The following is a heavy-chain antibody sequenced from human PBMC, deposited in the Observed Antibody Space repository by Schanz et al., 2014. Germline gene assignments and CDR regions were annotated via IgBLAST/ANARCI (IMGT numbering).Heavy chain of an antibody. CDR1: GGTFSTYP. D-gene: IGHD5-12*01. Sequence: QLQLVQSGAEVKKPGSSVKVSCKLSGGTFSTYPINWVRQAPGQGLEWIGWISAQTGDTRYAQKMQGRVTMTRDVSSTTAFLELRSLRYDDTAVYYCARAFGGYDPAGALDYWGQGTLVTVSS. CDR2: ISAQTGDT. CDR3: ARAFGGYDPAGALDY. V-gene: IGHV1-18*04. J-gene: IGHJ4*02.